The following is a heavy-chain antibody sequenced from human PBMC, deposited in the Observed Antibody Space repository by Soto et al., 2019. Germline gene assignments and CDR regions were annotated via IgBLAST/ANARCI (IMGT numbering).Heavy chain of an antibody. Sequence: QLQLQESGPGLVKPSEALSLTCSVSGGSISSSSYYWGWIRQPPGKGLEWIGSICYSGSTYYNPSLKSRVTISIDKSKNQFSLKLSSLTAADTAVYYCARLEGLATISYYFDFWGQGALVTVSS. J-gene: IGHJ4*02. CDR3: ARLEGLATISYYFDF. D-gene: IGHD3-9*01. V-gene: IGHV4-39*01. CDR2: ICYSGST. CDR1: GGSISSSSYY.